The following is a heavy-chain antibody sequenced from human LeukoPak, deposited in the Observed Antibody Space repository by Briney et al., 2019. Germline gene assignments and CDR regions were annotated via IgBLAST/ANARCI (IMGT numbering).Heavy chain of an antibody. Sequence: PGGSLRLSCAASGFTFSGFGMSWVRQAPGKGLEWVSSINAGSSNKYYADPVKGRFTISRDNSKNTLYLQMSSLRAEDTAIYYCEKVKAIVGAAGPDYWGQGTLVTVSS. CDR1: GFTFSGFG. D-gene: IGHD1-26*01. CDR3: EKVKAIVGAAGPDY. V-gene: IGHV3-23*01. J-gene: IGHJ4*02. CDR2: INAGSSNK.